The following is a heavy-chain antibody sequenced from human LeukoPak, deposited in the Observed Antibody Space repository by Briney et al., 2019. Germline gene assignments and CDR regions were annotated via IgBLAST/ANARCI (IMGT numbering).Heavy chain of an antibody. CDR1: GFTFSTYD. CDR3: ARGNWAYYASGIYGMDV. J-gene: IGHJ6*02. CDR2: VGADAET. D-gene: IGHD3-10*01. Sequence: GGSLRLSCAASGFTFSTYDMHWVRQPAGKGLEWVSTVGADAETYYPGSVRGRFTITRDNAKNTLHLQMNSLRAVDTAVYFCARGNWAYYASGIYGMDVWGQGTTVTVSS. V-gene: IGHV3-13*01.